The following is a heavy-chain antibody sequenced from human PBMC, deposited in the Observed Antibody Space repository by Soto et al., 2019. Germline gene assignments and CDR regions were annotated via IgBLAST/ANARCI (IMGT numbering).Heavy chain of an antibody. Sequence: GGSLRLSCAASGFTFSSYAMHWVRQAPGKGLEWVAVISYDGSNKYYADSVKGRFTISRDNSKNTLYLQMNSLRAEDTAVYYCARSHDHHRMYNWNHLMDVWGQGTTVTVYS. D-gene: IGHD1-20*01. CDR2: ISYDGSNK. J-gene: IGHJ6*02. CDR1: GFTFSSYA. V-gene: IGHV3-30-3*01. CDR3: ARSHDHHRMYNWNHLMDV.